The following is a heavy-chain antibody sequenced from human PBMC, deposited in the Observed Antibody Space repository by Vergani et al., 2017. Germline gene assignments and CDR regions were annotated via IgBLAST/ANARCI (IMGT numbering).Heavy chain of an antibody. Sequence: EVQLLESGGDLVQPGGSLRLSCAASGFTFNHYAMNWVRQAPGKGLEWVSGISGSGGSTYYAGSVKGRFTISRDSSKNTLYLQMNSLSAGDAAVYYCTKANPRNSGYDYLSYYHAMDVWGHGTTVTVSS. D-gene: IGHD5-12*01. CDR2: ISGSGGST. J-gene: IGHJ6*02. V-gene: IGHV3-23*01. CDR3: TKANPRNSGYDYLSYYHAMDV. CDR1: GFTFNHYA.